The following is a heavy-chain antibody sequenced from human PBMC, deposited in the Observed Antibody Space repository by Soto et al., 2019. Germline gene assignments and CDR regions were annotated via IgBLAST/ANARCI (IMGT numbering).Heavy chain of an antibody. J-gene: IGHJ6*04. V-gene: IGHV4-31*02. Sequence: SETLSLTCTVSGGSISSGGYYWSWIRQHPGKGLEWIGYIYYSGSTYYNPSLKSRVTISVDTSKNQFSLKLSSVTAADTAVYYCARTPGKLAAPMDVRGKGTTVTVSS. CDR3: ARTPGKLAAPMDV. CDR1: GGSISSGGYY. D-gene: IGHD3-10*01. CDR2: IYYSGST.